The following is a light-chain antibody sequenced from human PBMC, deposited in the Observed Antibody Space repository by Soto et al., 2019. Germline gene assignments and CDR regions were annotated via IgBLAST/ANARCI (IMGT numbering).Light chain of an antibody. Sequence: DIVLTQSPATLSLSPGERATLSCRASQSVSSYLAWYQQKPGQAPRLLIYDASNRATGIPARFSGSGSGTDLTLTISSLEPEDFAVYYCQQRSNWPPYTFGQGTKLEIK. J-gene: IGKJ2*01. V-gene: IGKV3-11*01. CDR3: QQRSNWPPYT. CDR2: DAS. CDR1: QSVSSY.